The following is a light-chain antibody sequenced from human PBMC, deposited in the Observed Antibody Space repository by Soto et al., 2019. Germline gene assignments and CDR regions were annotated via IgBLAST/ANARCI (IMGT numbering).Light chain of an antibody. J-gene: IGLJ1*01. CDR1: SSDVGGYKY. V-gene: IGLV2-14*01. CDR3: SSYTTGSTLYV. CDR2: EVS. Sequence: QSVLTQPRSVSGSPGQSVTISCTGTSSDVGGYKYVSWYQQYPGKAPKLIIFEVSNRPSGVSNRFSGSKSGNTASLTIAGLQAEDEADYHCSSYTTGSTLYVFGGGTKLTVL.